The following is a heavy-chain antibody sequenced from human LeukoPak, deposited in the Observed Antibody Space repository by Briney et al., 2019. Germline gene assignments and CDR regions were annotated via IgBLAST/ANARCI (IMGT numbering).Heavy chain of an antibody. Sequence: GGSLRLSCAASGFNVSSNEMTWVRQAPGKGLEWVSYISSSGSTIYYADSVKGRFTISRDNAKNSLYLQMNSLRAEDTAVYYCAELGITMIGGVWGKGTTVTISS. CDR2: ISSSGSTI. D-gene: IGHD3-10*02. CDR3: AELGITMIGGV. J-gene: IGHJ6*04. V-gene: IGHV3-48*03. CDR1: GFNVSSNE.